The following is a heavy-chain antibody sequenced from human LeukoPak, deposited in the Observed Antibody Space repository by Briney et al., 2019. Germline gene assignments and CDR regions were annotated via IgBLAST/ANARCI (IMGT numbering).Heavy chain of an antibody. CDR3: ARKSPAFERWLQSVTSPYFDY. J-gene: IGHJ4*02. Sequence: GGSLRLSCAASGFTFSSYSMNWVRQAPGKGLEWVSSISSSSSYIYYADSVKGRFTISRDNSKNTLYLQMNSLRAEDTAVYYCARKSPAFERWLQSVTSPYFDYWGQGTLVTVSS. D-gene: IGHD5-24*01. CDR1: GFTFSSYS. V-gene: IGHV3-21*01. CDR2: ISSSSSYI.